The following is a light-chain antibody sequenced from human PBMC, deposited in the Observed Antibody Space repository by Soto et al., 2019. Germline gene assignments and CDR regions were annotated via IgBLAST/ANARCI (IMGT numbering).Light chain of an antibody. CDR3: QQYKNWPPMYT. V-gene: IGKV3-15*01. Sequence: EIVMTQSPATLSVSPGERATLSCRASQSVSSSLAWYQQKPGQAPRLLIYGASTSATDIPARFSGSGSGTEFTLTISSLQSEDFAVYYCQQYKNWPPMYTFGQGTKLEIK. CDR2: GAS. CDR1: QSVSSS. J-gene: IGKJ2*01.